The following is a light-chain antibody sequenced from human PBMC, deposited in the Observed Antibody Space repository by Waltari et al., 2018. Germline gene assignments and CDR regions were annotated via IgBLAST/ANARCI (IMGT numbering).Light chain of an antibody. V-gene: IGKV3-20*01. CDR2: GAS. Sequence: EVVLTQSPGTLSLPPGERATVSCRASQSVSSSYFAWYQQKAGQAPRLLIHGASNRATGVPGRFSGRGSGTDFTLTINRLEPQDSAVYYCQQYGSLTWTFGQGTTVEIK. J-gene: IGKJ1*01. CDR1: QSVSSSY. CDR3: QQYGSLTWT.